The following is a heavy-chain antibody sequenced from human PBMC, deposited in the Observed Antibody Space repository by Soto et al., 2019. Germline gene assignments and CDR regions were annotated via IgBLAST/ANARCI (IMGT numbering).Heavy chain of an antibody. CDR2: IWYDGSEQ. Sequence: QVQLVESGGGVAQPGRSLRLSCTASGFSFSQTAIHWVRLTPDKGLEWVAIIWYDGSEQYYAVSVKGRFTISRDNSKNTVYLQMNSLRVDDTSVYYCAKDWGTTGDGLLKGFLDVWGRGTQVTVSS. V-gene: IGHV3-33*06. J-gene: IGHJ2*01. CDR1: GFSFSQTA. CDR3: AKDWGTTGDGLLKGFLDV. D-gene: IGHD7-27*01.